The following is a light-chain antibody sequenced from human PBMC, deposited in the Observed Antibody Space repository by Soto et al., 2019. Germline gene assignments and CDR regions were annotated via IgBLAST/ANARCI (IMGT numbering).Light chain of an antibody. CDR2: EGS. V-gene: IGLV2-23*01. CDR1: SSDVGNYNL. J-gene: IGLJ1*01. CDR3: CSYAGSSTYV. Sequence: QSALTQPASVSGSPGQSIRISCTGTSSDVGNYNLVSWYQQHPGKAPKLMIYEGSKRPSGVSNRFSGSKSGNTASLTISILQAEDEADYYCCSYAGSSTYVFGTGTKVTVL.